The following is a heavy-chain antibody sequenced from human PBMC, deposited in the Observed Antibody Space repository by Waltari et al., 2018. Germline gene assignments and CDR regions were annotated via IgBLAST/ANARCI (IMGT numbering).Heavy chain of an antibody. CDR1: GYTFTSYG. Sequence: QVQVVQSGSEVKNPGASVRVSCKASGYTFTSYGFSWVRQAPGHGLAWMGWISAYNGDTNDAQKVQGRVTITTDTSRTTAYMELRSLRSDDTAVYYCARGDDILTGDHKGLDYWGQGTLVSVSS. J-gene: IGHJ4*02. V-gene: IGHV1-18*01. CDR2: ISAYNGDT. CDR3: ARGDDILTGDHKGLDY. D-gene: IGHD3-9*01.